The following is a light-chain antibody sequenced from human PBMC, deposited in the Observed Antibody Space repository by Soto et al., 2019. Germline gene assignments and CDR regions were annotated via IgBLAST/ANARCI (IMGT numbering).Light chain of an antibody. CDR3: QQYASYPYS. CDR2: DAS. J-gene: IGKJ2*01. CDR1: QSISSS. Sequence: IQMTQSPSTVSASVGDRVTITCRASQSISSSLAWYQQKPGKAPKVLIYDASSLDSGVPSRFSGSGYGTEFTLTVSSLQPGDFATYSCQQYASYPYSFGQGTKLEIK. V-gene: IGKV1-5*01.